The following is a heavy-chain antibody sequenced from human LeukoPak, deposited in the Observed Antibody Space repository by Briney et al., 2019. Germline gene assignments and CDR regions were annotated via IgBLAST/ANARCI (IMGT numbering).Heavy chain of an antibody. V-gene: IGHV4-39*01. D-gene: IGHD4-11*01. Sequence: SETLSLTCAVYGGSFSGYYWGWIRQPPGKGLEWIGSIYYSGSTYYNPSLKSRVTISVDTSKNQFSLKLSSVTAADTAVYYCARRGPLQYYYYGMDVWGQGTTVTVSS. CDR3: ARRGPLQYYYYGMDV. CDR1: GGSFSGYY. CDR2: IYYSGST. J-gene: IGHJ6*02.